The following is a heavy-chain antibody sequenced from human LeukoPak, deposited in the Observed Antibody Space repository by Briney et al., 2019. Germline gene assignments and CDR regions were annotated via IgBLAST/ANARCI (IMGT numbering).Heavy chain of an antibody. D-gene: IGHD2-15*01. CDR2: IIPIFGTA. Sequence: SVKVSCKASGGTFSSYAISWVRQAPGQGLEWMGGIIPIFGTANYAQKFQGRDTITADESTSTAYMELSSLRSEDTAVYYCARVRTGYCSGGSCNWFDPWGQGTLVTVSS. CDR3: ARVRTGYCSGGSCNWFDP. V-gene: IGHV1-69*13. CDR1: GGTFSSYA. J-gene: IGHJ5*02.